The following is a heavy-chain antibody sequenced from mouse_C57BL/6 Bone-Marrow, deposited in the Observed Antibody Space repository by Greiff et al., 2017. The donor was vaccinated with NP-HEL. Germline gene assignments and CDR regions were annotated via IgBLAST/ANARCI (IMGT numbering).Heavy chain of an antibody. J-gene: IGHJ4*01. D-gene: IGHD4-1*01. Sequence: QVQLQQPGAELVKPGASVKLSCKASGYTFTSYWMHWVKQRPGRGLEWIGRIDPNSGGTKYNEKFKSKATLTVDKPSSTAYMQLSSRTSEDVAVYYCARGNWAYAMDYWGQGTSVTVSS. CDR2: IDPNSGGT. CDR3: ARGNWAYAMDY. V-gene: IGHV1-72*01. CDR1: GYTFTSYW.